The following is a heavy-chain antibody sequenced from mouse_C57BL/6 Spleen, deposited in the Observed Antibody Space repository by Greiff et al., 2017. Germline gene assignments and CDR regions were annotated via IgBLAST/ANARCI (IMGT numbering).Heavy chain of an antibody. V-gene: IGHV1-80*01. CDR2: IYTGGGDT. J-gene: IGHJ4*01. CDR1: GYAFSSYW. CDR3: ARGDANGYAKDY. D-gene: IGHD6-1*01. Sequence: QVQLQQSGAELVKPGASVPISRKASGYAFSSYWMNWVKQRPGKGLEWIGQIYTGGGDTNYNGKFTGKATLTADKSSSPAYMQLSRLTSEDSAVYFCARGDANGYAKDYWGQGTSVTVSS.